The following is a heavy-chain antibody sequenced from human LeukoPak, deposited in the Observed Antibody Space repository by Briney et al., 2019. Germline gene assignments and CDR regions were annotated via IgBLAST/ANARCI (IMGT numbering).Heavy chain of an antibody. Sequence: SETLSLTCAVYGGSFSGYYWSWIRQPPGKGLEWIGEINHSGSTNYNPSLKSRVTITVETSKNQFSLKLSSVTAADTAVYYCARGRKWIQLWLYFDYWGQGTLVTVSS. D-gene: IGHD5-18*01. CDR2: INHSGST. CDR3: ARGRKWIQLWLYFDY. J-gene: IGHJ4*02. V-gene: IGHV4-34*01. CDR1: GGSFSGYY.